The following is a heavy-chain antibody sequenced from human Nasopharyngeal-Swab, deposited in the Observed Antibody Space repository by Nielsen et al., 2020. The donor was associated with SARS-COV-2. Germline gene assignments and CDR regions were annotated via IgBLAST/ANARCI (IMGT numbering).Heavy chain of an antibody. Sequence: ESLKISCAASGFTFSSYAMSWIRQPPGKGLEWIGYIYYSGSTNYNPSLKSRVTISVDTSKNQFSLKLSSVTAADTAVYYCARDNTVVTSEGVDIWGQGTMVTVSS. V-gene: IGHV4-59*01. CDR1: GFTFSSYA. J-gene: IGHJ3*02. CDR2: IYYSGST. CDR3: ARDNTVVTSEGVDI. D-gene: IGHD4-23*01.